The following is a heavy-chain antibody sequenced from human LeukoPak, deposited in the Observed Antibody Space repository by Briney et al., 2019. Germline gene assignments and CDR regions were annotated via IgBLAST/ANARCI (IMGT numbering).Heavy chain of an antibody. Sequence: GGSLRLSCAASGFTFSSYGMHWVRQAPGKGLEWVAVIWYDGSNKYYADSVKGRFTISRDSSKNTLYLQMNSLRAEDTAVYYCARDSVVVVPAASGSYYYYYMDVWGKGTTVTVSS. D-gene: IGHD2-2*01. CDR2: IWYDGSNK. V-gene: IGHV3-33*01. CDR1: GFTFSSYG. CDR3: ARDSVVVVPAASGSYYYYYMDV. J-gene: IGHJ6*03.